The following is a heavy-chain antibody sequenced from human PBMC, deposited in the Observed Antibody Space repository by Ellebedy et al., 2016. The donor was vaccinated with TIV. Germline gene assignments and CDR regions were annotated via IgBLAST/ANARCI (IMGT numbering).Heavy chain of an antibody. Sequence: GESLKISCAASGFTFSSYSMNWVRQAPGKGLEWVSSISRTSAYIDYADSAKGRFTIYRDNAKNSLYLQMNSLRAEDTAVYYCARDRAGSSGWYSDYWGQGTLVTVSS. D-gene: IGHD6-19*01. CDR1: GFTFSSYS. V-gene: IGHV3-21*06. CDR2: ISRTSAYI. J-gene: IGHJ4*02. CDR3: ARDRAGSSGWYSDY.